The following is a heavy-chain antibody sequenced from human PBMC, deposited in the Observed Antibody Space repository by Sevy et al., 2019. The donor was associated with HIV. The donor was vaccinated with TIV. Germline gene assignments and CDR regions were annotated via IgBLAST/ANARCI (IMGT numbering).Heavy chain of an antibody. CDR1: GFTFSSYP. CDR3: ARGLAALPGYYYGMDV. V-gene: IGHV3-30*09. D-gene: IGHD6-6*01. CDR2: MSYDGSNK. J-gene: IGHJ6*02. Sequence: GGSLRLSFAASGFTFSSYPMNWVRQAPGKGLEWVAVMSYDGSNKYFADSVKGRFAVSRDNSKNTLYLQMSSLRAEDTAVYYCARGLAALPGYYYGMDVWGLGTTVTVSS.